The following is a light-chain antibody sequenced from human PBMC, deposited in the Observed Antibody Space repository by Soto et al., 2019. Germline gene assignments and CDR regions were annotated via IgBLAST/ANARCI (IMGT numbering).Light chain of an antibody. J-gene: IGKJ1*01. Sequence: EIVLTQPPGPLALSPGQGTPLSATVGQSVSSSYLAWYQQKPGQAPRLLIYAASSRATGIPDRFSGSGSGTDFTLTISRLEPEDFAVYYCHQCGSSPRTFGEGTKVDIK. CDR3: HQCGSSPRT. CDR2: AAS. CDR1: QSVSSSY. V-gene: IGKV3-20*01.